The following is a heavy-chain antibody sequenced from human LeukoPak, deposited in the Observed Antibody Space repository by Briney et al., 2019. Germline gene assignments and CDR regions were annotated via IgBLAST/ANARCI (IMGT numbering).Heavy chain of an antibody. D-gene: IGHD3-10*01. J-gene: IGHJ2*01. CDR2: INHSGST. CDR3: ARRRTYYYGSVPYWYFDL. Sequence: SETLSLTCGVSGGSFSGYYWTWIRQPPGKGLEWIGEINHSGSTNYNPSLKSRVTISVDTSKNQFSLKLSSVTAADTAVYYCARRRTYYYGSVPYWYFDLWGRGTLVTVSS. CDR1: GGSFSGYY. V-gene: IGHV4-34*01.